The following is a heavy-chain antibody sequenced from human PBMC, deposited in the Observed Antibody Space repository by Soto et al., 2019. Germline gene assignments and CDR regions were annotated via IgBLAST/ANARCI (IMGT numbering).Heavy chain of an antibody. J-gene: IGHJ6*02. D-gene: IGHD5-12*01. V-gene: IGHV1-58*01. CDR2: IVVGSGNT. CDR3: AAWGIVATTSSYGMDV. Sequence: SVKVSCKASGFTFTSSAVQWVRQARGQRLEWIGWIVVGSGNTNYAQKFQERVTITRDMSTSTAYMELSSLRSEDTAVYYCAAWGIVATTSSYGMDVWGQGTTVTVSS. CDR1: GFTFTSSA.